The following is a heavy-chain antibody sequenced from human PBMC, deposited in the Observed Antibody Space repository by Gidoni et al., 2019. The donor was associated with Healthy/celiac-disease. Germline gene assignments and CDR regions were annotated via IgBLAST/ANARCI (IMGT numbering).Heavy chain of an antibody. CDR1: GYTFTSYY. Sequence: QVQLVQSGAEVKKPGASVKVSCKASGYTFTSYYMHWVRQAPGQGLEWMGIINPSGGSTSYAQKFQGRVTMTRDTSTSTVYMELSSLRSEDTAVYYCAREIQHITMIVKYYYMDVWGKGTTVTVSS. J-gene: IGHJ6*03. V-gene: IGHV1-46*01. CDR3: AREIQHITMIVKYYYMDV. CDR2: INPSGGST. D-gene: IGHD3-22*01.